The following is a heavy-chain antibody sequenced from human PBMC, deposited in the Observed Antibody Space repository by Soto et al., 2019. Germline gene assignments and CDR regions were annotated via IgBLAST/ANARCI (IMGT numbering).Heavy chain of an antibody. CDR2: ISSNSSTI. V-gene: IGHV3-48*01. Sequence: EVQLVESGGGLVQPGGSLRLSCAASGFTFSSYSMNWVRQAPGKGLEWVSYISSNSSTIYYADSVKGRFTITRDNAKNSLYLQMNSLRAEYTAVYYCARDVNYGLFDYWGQGTLVTVSS. D-gene: IGHD4-17*01. CDR1: GFTFSSYS. CDR3: ARDVNYGLFDY. J-gene: IGHJ4*02.